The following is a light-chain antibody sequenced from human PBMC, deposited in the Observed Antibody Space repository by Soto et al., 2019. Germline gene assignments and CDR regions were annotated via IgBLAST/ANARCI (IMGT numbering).Light chain of an antibody. CDR2: VAS. J-gene: IGKJ5*01. CDR3: QNYNSAPIT. Sequence: DIQMTQSPPSLSSSVGDRVTITCRASQGISNYLAWYQQKPGQVPKLLIYVASTLQSGVPSRFSGRGSGTDFSLSISSLQPEDVATYYCQNYNSAPITVGQGGRLEIK. CDR1: QGISNY. V-gene: IGKV1-27*01.